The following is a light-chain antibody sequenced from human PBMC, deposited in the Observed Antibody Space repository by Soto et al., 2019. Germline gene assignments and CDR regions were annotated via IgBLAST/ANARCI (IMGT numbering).Light chain of an antibody. V-gene: IGKV1-5*03. Sequence: DIQMPQSPSTLSASVGASVPITCRASQSISSWLAWYQQKPGKAPKLLIYKASSLESGVPSRFSGSGSGTEFTLTISSLQPDDFATYYCQQYNSYPLTFGGGTKVDIK. J-gene: IGKJ4*01. CDR2: KAS. CDR3: QQYNSYPLT. CDR1: QSISSW.